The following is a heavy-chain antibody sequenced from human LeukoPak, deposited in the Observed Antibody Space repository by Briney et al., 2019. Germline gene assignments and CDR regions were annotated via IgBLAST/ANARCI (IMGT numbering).Heavy chain of an antibody. V-gene: IGHV4-59*01. J-gene: IGHJ4*02. D-gene: IGHD3-22*01. Sequence: SETLSLTCTVSGGSISSYYWSWIRQPPVKGLEWIGYIYYSGSTNYNPSLKSRVTISVDTSKNQFSLKLSSVTAADTAVYYCAREVRNYFDYWGQGTLVTVSS. CDR1: GGSISSYY. CDR2: IYYSGST. CDR3: AREVRNYFDY.